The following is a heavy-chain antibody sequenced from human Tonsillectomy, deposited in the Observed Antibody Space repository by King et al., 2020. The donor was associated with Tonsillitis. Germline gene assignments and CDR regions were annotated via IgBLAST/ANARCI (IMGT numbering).Heavy chain of an antibody. CDR3: AKDLGQVVVVPYGMDV. CDR2: ISYDGSNK. CDR1: GFTFSSYG. Sequence: VQLVESGGGVIQPGRSLRLSCAASGFTFSSYGMHWVRPAPGKGLEWVAVISYDGSNKYYADSVKGRFTISRDNSKNTLYLQMNSLRAEDTAVYYCAKDLGQVVVVPYGMDVWGQGTTVTVSS. V-gene: IGHV3-30*18. D-gene: IGHD2-2*01. J-gene: IGHJ6*02.